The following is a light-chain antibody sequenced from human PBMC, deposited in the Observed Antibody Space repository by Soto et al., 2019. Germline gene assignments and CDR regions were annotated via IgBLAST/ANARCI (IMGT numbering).Light chain of an antibody. CDR2: GAS. V-gene: IGKV3-20*01. CDR1: QRVSSNY. CDR3: QQYGSSLYT. J-gene: IGKJ2*01. Sequence: EVVLTQSPGTLSLSPGDRATLSCRASQRVSSNYLAWYQQRPGQAPRLPIYGASSRATGIPDRFSGSGSGTDFTLTINRLEPEDFAVYYCQQYGSSLYTFGQGTKVDI.